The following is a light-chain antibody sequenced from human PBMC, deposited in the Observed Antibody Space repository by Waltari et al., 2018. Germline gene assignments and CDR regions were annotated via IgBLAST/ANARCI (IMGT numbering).Light chain of an antibody. V-gene: IGLV2-14*01. CDR1: SSDVGGYNY. CDR2: EVS. Sequence: QSALTQPASVSGSPGQSITISCTGTSSDVGGYNYVSWYHQHPGKAPKVMIYEVSNRPSGVSDRFSGSKSGNTASLTISGLQAEDEADYYCSSYTSSTTPYVFGAGTKVTVL. CDR3: SSYTSSTTPYV. J-gene: IGLJ1*01.